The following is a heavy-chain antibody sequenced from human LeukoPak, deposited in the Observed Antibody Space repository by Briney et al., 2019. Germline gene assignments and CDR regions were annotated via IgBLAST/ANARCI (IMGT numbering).Heavy chain of an antibody. Sequence: PSETLSLTCTVSGGSISSYYWSWIRQPPGKGLEWIGYIYYSGSTNYNPSLKSRVTISVDTSKNQFSLKLSSVTAADTAVYYCARDPYYYGSGINFDYWGQGTLVTVSS. CDR1: GGSISSYY. J-gene: IGHJ4*02. V-gene: IGHV4-59*12. D-gene: IGHD3-10*01. CDR2: IYYSGST. CDR3: ARDPYYYGSGINFDY.